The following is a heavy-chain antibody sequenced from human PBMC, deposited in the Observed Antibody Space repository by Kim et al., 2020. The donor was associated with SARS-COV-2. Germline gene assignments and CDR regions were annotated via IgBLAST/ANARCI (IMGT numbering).Heavy chain of an antibody. D-gene: IGHD6-19*01. V-gene: IGHV3-33*01. Sequence: GGSLRLSCAASGFTFSSYGMHWVRQAPGKGLEWGASIWYDGSNKYYADSVKGRFTISRDNSKNTLYLQMNSLRAEDTAVYYCARDFGAIAVADHLVDYWGQGTLVTVSS. J-gene: IGHJ4*02. CDR1: GFTFSSYG. CDR3: ARDFGAIAVADHLVDY. CDR2: IWYDGSNK.